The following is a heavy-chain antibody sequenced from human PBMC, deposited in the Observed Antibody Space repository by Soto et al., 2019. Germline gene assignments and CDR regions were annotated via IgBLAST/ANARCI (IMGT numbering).Heavy chain of an antibody. J-gene: IGHJ4*02. V-gene: IGHV1-18*01. CDR1: GYTFTSYG. CDR3: ARDRYCSGGSCYHFDY. CDR2: ISAYNGNT. D-gene: IGHD2-15*01. Sequence: QVQLVQSGAEVKKPGASVKVSCKASGYTFTSYGISWVRQAPGQGLEWMGCISAYNGNTNYSQKLQGRVTMTTDTSTSTAYMELRSLRSDATAVYYCARDRYCSGGSCYHFDYWGQGTLVTVSS.